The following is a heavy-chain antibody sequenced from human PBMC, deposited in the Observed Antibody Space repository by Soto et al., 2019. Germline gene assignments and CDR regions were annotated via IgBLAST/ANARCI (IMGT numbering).Heavy chain of an antibody. CDR2: IWYDGSNK. V-gene: IGHV3-33*01. CDR1: GFTFSSYG. D-gene: IGHD5-12*01. Sequence: QVQLVESGGGVVQPGRSLRLSCAASGFTFSSYGMHWVRQAPGKGLEWVAVIWYDGSNKYYADSVKGRFTISRDNSKNTRYLQRNRARAEDTAVLYCARDGGGRDGYTGGGNWFDPWGQGTLVTVSS. CDR3: ARDGGGRDGYTGGGNWFDP. J-gene: IGHJ5*02.